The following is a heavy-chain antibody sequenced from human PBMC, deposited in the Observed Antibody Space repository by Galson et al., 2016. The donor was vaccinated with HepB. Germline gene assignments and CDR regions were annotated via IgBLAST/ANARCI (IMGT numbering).Heavy chain of an antibody. CDR1: GGSLSRYY. J-gene: IGHJ4*02. Sequence: SETLSLTCTVSGGSLSRYYWSWIRQAPGKGLEWIGYIHYRGGTNYNPSLKNRVTISVDTSKNHFSLTLTSLTAADTAVYYCARDGGLTGTERQFDYWGQGTLVTVSS. CDR2: IHYRGGT. V-gene: IGHV4-59*01. D-gene: IGHD1-20*01. CDR3: ARDGGLTGTERQFDY.